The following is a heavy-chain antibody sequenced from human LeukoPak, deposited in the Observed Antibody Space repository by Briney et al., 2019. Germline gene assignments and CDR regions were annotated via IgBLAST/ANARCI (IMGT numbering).Heavy chain of an antibody. V-gene: IGHV4-39*07. J-gene: IGHJ5*02. CDR3: ARDAWASTQWLVRVRWFDP. D-gene: IGHD6-19*01. CDR1: GGSISSSSYY. Sequence: SETLSLTCTVSGGSISSSSYYWGWIRQPPGKGLEWIGSIYYSGSTYYNPSLKSRVTISVDTSKNQFSLKLSSVTAADTAVYYCARDAWASTQWLVRVRWFDPWGQGTLVTVSS. CDR2: IYYSGST.